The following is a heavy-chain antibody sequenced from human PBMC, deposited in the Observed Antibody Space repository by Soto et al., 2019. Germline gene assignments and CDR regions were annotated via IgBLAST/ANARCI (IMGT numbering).Heavy chain of an antibody. V-gene: IGHV4-31*03. CDR3: ARDSPSYYFDY. CDR2: IYYSGST. CDR1: GGSISSGGYY. Sequence: QVQLQESGPGLVKPSQTLSLTGTVSGGSISSGGYYVSWIRQHPGNGLEWIGYIYYSGSTYYNPSLKSRVTISVDTSKNQFSLKLSSVTAADTAVYYCARDSPSYYFDYWGQGTLVTVSS. D-gene: IGHD2-2*01. J-gene: IGHJ4*02.